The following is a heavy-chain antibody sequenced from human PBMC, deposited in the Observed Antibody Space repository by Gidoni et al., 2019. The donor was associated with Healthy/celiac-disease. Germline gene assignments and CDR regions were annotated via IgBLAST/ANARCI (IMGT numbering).Heavy chain of an antibody. CDR1: GGSFSGYY. D-gene: IGHD3-3*01. Sequence: QVQLQQLGAGLLKPSETLSLTCAVYGGSFSGYYWSWIRQPPGKGLEWIGEINHSGSTNYNPSLKSRVTISVDTSKNQFSLKLSSVTAADTAVYYCARPGAKPTIFGVGNAFDIWGQGTMVTVSS. CDR2: INHSGST. J-gene: IGHJ3*02. CDR3: ARPGAKPTIFGVGNAFDI. V-gene: IGHV4-34*01.